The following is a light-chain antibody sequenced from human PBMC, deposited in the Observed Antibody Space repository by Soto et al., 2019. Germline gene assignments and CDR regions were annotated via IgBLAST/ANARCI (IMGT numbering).Light chain of an antibody. V-gene: IGKV3-20*01. J-gene: IGKJ5*01. CDR3: QQYGSSPPIT. CDR1: QSVSNSY. Sequence: EIELTQSPGTLSLSPGERATISCRASQSVSNSYLAWYQQKPDQAPRLLIYGAATTATGIPDRISGSGSGTDFILTISRLEHEDVAVYYCQQYGSSPPITFGQGTRLEIK. CDR2: GAA.